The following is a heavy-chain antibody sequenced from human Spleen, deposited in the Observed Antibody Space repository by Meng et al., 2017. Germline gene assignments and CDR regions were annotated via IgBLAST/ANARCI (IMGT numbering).Heavy chain of an antibody. D-gene: IGHD6-19*01. Sequence: GGSLRLSCAASGFTVSHNYMSWVRQAPGKGLEWVSVIYSGGNTYYADSVKRRFTISRDNSKNTVFLQINSLRAEDTAVYYCARDPGSSGFFDYWGQGTLVTVSS. V-gene: IGHV3-66*02. J-gene: IGHJ4*02. CDR3: ARDPGSSGFFDY. CDR2: IYSGGNT. CDR1: GFTVSHNY.